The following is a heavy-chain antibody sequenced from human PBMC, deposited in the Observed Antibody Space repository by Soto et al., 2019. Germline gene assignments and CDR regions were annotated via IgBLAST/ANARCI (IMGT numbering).Heavy chain of an antibody. CDR3: AREATMVRGVILTRKCFDY. J-gene: IGHJ4*02. CDR2: IIPIFGTA. CDR1: RGTFSSYA. Sequence: WASVKVSCKPSRGTFSSYAISWVRQAPGQGLEWMGGIIPIFGTANYAQKFQGRVTISADKSTSTADMELRSLRSEDTAVYYRAREATMVRGVILTRKCFDYWGQGTLVTV. V-gene: IGHV1-69*06. D-gene: IGHD3-10*01.